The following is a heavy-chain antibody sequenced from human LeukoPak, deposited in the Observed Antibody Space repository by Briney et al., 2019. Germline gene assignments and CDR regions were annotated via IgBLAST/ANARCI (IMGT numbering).Heavy chain of an antibody. CDR1: GFTFSSYA. CDR3: AKDVSGWGLLPNDAFDI. Sequence: GGSLRLSCAASGFTFSSYAMSWVRQAPGKGLEWVSAISGSGGSTYYADSVKGRFTISRDNSKNTLYLQMNSLRAEDTAVYYCAKDVSGWGLLPNDAFDIWGQGTMVTVSS. V-gene: IGHV3-23*01. D-gene: IGHD1-26*01. CDR2: ISGSGGST. J-gene: IGHJ3*02.